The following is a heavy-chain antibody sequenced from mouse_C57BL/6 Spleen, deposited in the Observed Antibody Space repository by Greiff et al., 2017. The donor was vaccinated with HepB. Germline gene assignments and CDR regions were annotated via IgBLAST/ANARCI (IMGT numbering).Heavy chain of an antibody. Sequence: VQLQQSGAELVRPGSSVKLSCKASGYTFTSYWMDWVKQRPGQGLEWIGNIYPSDSETHYNQKFKDKATLTVDKSSSTAYMQLSSLTSEDSAVYYCASRSSQAWFAYWGQGTLVTVSA. CDR2: IYPSDSET. CDR1: GYTFTSYW. CDR3: ASRSSQAWFAY. D-gene: IGHD1-1*01. V-gene: IGHV1-61*01. J-gene: IGHJ3*01.